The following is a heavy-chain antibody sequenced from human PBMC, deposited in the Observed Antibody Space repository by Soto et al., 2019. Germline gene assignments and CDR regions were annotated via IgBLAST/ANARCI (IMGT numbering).Heavy chain of an antibody. CDR2: INAGNGNT. J-gene: IGHJ4*02. Sequence: QVQLVQSGAEVKKPGASVKVSCKASGYTFTSYAMHWVRQAPGQRLEWMGWINAGNGNTKYSQKFQGRVTITRDTSASTAYMELSSLRSEDTAVYYCASGGGDSSSWTPPDYWGQGTLVTVSS. V-gene: IGHV1-3*01. D-gene: IGHD6-13*01. CDR3: ASGGGDSSSWTPPDY. CDR1: GYTFTSYA.